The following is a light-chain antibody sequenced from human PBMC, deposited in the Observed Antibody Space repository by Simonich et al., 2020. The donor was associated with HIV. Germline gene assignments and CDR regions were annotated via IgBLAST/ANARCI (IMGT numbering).Light chain of an antibody. V-gene: IGLV6-57*01. Sequence: NFMLTQPHSVSESPGKTVTISCTRSSGSSASNYVQWYQQRPGSSPTTMIYEDNQRPSGVPDRFSGSIDSSSNSASLTISGLKTEDEADYYCQSYDSSNAWVFGGGTKLTVL. J-gene: IGLJ3*02. CDR3: QSYDSSNAWV. CDR2: EDN. CDR1: SGSSASNY.